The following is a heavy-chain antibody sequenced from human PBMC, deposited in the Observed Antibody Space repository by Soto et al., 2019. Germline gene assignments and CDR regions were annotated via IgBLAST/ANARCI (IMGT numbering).Heavy chain of an antibody. CDR1: GGTFSSYA. J-gene: IGHJ6*02. D-gene: IGHD2-2*01. CDR3: ARHVPAAGYYYGMDV. V-gene: IGHV1-69*13. CDR2: IIPIFGTA. Sequence: SVKVSCKASGGTFSSYAISWVRQAPGQGLEWMGGIIPIFGTANYAQKFQGRVTITADESTSTAYMELSSLRSEDTAVYYCARHVPAAGYYYGMDVWGQGTSVTVSS.